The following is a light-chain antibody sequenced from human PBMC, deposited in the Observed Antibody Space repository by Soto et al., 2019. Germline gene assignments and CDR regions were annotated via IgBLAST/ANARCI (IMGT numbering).Light chain of an antibody. Sequence: QSALTQPPSASGSPGQSVTISCTGTSSDVGGYNYVSWYQQHPGKAPKLMIYEVSKRPSGVPDRFSGSKSGNTASLTVSGXXXXXXXXXXCSXYAGSNNLVFGGGTKLTVL. CDR1: SSDVGGYNY. J-gene: IGLJ2*01. CDR3: SXYAGSNNLV. V-gene: IGLV2-8*01. CDR2: EVS.